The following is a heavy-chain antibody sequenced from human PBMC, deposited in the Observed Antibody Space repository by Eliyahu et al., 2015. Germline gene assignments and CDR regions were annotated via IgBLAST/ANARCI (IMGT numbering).Heavy chain of an antibody. CDR3: ARDIGDGYNLVGNRFDP. J-gene: IGHJ5*02. Sequence: EVQXVESGGXLVQXGGSLRXSXVASGFTFSXXGMHWVRQAPGKGLVWVSHIHSDGTTTTYADSVKGRFTISRDNAKNTLYLQMSSLRAEDTAVYYCARDIGDGYNLVGNRFDPWGQGTLVTVSS. D-gene: IGHD5-24*01. CDR2: IHSDGTTT. CDR1: GFTFSXXG. V-gene: IGHV3-74*01.